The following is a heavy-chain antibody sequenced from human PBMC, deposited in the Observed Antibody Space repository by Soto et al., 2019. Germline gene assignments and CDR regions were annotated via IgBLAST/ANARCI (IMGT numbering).Heavy chain of an antibody. Sequence: QVQLQQWGAGLLKPSETLSLTCAVYGGSFSGYYWSWIRQPPGKGLEWIGEINHSGSTNYNPSLKSRVTISVDTSKNQFSLKLSSVTAADTAVYYCARYRRWNYYGSGFDPWGQGTLVTVSS. CDR2: INHSGST. V-gene: IGHV4-34*01. CDR3: ARYRRWNYYGSGFDP. CDR1: GGSFSGYY. J-gene: IGHJ5*02. D-gene: IGHD3-10*01.